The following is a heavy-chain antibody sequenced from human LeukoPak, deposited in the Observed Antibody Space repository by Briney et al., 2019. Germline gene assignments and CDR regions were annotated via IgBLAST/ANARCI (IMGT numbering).Heavy chain of an antibody. D-gene: IGHD3-3*01. J-gene: IGHJ4*02. CDR1: GGSFSGYY. CDR3: AREPLYPMVDY. CDR2: INHSGST. V-gene: IGHV4-34*01. Sequence: PSETLSLTCAVYGGSFSGYYWSWIRQPPEKGLEWIGEINHSGSTNYNPSLKSRVTISVDTSKNQFSLKLSSVTAADTAVYYCAREPLYPMVDYWGQGTLVTVSS.